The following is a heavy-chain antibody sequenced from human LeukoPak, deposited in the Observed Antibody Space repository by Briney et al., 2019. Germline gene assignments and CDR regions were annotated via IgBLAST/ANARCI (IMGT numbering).Heavy chain of an antibody. Sequence: GGSLRLSCAASGFTFDDYVMHWVRQPPGKGLEWVSGISWNSGNIGYADSVRGRFTISRDNPKNSLYLQMNSLRAEDTAVYYCAKTRPLDSSSWSHGDYWGQGTLVTVSS. CDR3: AKTRPLDSSSWSHGDY. D-gene: IGHD6-13*01. J-gene: IGHJ4*02. CDR1: GFTFDDYV. V-gene: IGHV3-9*01. CDR2: ISWNSGNI.